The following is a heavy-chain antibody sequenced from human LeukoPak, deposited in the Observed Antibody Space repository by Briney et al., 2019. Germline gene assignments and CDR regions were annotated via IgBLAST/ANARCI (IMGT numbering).Heavy chain of an antibody. J-gene: IGHJ3*02. D-gene: IGHD3-22*01. CDR1: GFTFSSYE. V-gene: IGHV3-48*03. Sequence: GGSLRLSCAASGFTFSSYEMNWVRQAPGKGLEWVSYISSSGSTIYYADSVKGRFTISRDNAKNSLYLQMNSLKASDTAMYYCARRYYDSSGYYFDAFDIWGQGTMVTVSS. CDR2: ISSSGSTI. CDR3: ARRYYDSSGYYFDAFDI.